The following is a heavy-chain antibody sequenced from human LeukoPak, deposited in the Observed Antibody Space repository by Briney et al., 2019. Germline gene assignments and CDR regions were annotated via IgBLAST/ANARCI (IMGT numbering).Heavy chain of an antibody. J-gene: IGHJ3*02. CDR3: ASVGRVSFPRYRDAFDI. CDR2: INHGGST. V-gene: IGHV4-34*01. CDR1: GGSFSGYY. D-gene: IGHD3-16*02. Sequence: SETLSLTCAVYGGSFSGYYWSWIRQPPGKGLEWIGEINHGGSTNYNPSLKSRVTISVDTSKNQFSLKLSSVTAADTAVYYCASVGRVSFPRYRDAFDIRGQGTMVTVSS.